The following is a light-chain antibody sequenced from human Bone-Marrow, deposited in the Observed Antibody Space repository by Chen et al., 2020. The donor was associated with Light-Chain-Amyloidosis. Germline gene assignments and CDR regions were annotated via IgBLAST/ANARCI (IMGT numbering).Light chain of an antibody. CDR3: QVWDRSSDRPV. CDR1: NIGSTS. Sequence: SYVLTQPSSVSVAPGQTATIACGGNNIGSTSVHWYQQTPGQAPPLVVYDDSDRPSGIPERLSGSNSGNTATLTISRVEAGDEADYYCQVWDRSSDRPVFGGGTKLTV. J-gene: IGLJ3*02. CDR2: DDS. V-gene: IGLV3-21*02.